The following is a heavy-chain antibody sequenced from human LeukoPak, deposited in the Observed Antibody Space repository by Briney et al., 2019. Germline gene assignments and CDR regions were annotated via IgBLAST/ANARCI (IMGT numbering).Heavy chain of an antibody. J-gene: IGHJ4*02. CDR2: MNPNSGNT. CDR3: ARSSDYDILTGSVYYFDY. D-gene: IGHD3-9*01. Sequence: ASVKVSCKASGYTFTSYDINWVRQATGQGLEWMGWMNPNSGNTGYAQKFQGRVTITRNTSISTAYMELSSLRSEDTAVYYCARSSDYDILTGSVYYFDYWGQGTLVTVSS. CDR1: GYTFTSYD. V-gene: IGHV1-8*03.